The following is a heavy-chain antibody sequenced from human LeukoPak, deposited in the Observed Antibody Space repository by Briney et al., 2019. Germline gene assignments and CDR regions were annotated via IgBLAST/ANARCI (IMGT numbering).Heavy chain of an antibody. CDR1: GFSFSTYE. Sequence: GGSLRLSCAASGFSFSTYEMNWVRQAPGKGLEWISYVSRSSSVTHYADSVEGRFTISRDNAKNSLYLQMNSLRAEDTAVYYCAREVVVVPAAMKGFDYWGQGTLVTVSS. J-gene: IGHJ4*02. D-gene: IGHD2-2*01. V-gene: IGHV3-48*04. CDR2: VSRSSSVT. CDR3: AREVVVVPAAMKGFDY.